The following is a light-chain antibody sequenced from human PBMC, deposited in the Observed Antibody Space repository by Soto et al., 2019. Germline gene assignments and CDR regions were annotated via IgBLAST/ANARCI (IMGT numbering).Light chain of an antibody. Sequence: EIVLTQSPATLSLSPGERATLSCRASQSVDSYLAWYQQKPGQAPRLLIFDASHRPTGIPARFSGSGSGTDFTLTISSLEPEDFAVYYCQQHSNRLTFGGGTKVEIK. V-gene: IGKV3-11*01. CDR2: DAS. CDR1: QSVDSY. J-gene: IGKJ4*01. CDR3: QQHSNRLT.